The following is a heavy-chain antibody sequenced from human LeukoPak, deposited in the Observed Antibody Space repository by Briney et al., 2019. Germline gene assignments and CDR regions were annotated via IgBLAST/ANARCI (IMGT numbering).Heavy chain of an antibody. CDR2: IRYDGSNK. Sequence: GGSLRLSCAASGFTFSSYGMHWVRQAPGKGLEWVAFIRYDGSNKYYADSVKGRFTISRDNSKTTLYLQMNSLRAEDTAVYYCAKDDDFWSGVDYWGQGTLVTVSS. J-gene: IGHJ4*02. D-gene: IGHD3-3*01. CDR3: AKDDDFWSGVDY. CDR1: GFTFSSYG. V-gene: IGHV3-30*02.